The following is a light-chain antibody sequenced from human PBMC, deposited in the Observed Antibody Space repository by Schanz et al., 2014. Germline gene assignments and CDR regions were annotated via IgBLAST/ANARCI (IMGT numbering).Light chain of an antibody. Sequence: IVLTQSPGTLSLSPGEAATLSCRSSESVNTIDLSWYQQKPGQAPRVLIYGASIRASGIPDRFSGSGYGTDCSLTITRLEPEDFAVDYCHHYSMSPLFGQGTKVEIK. V-gene: IGKV3-20*01. J-gene: IGKJ1*01. CDR2: GAS. CDR1: ESVNTID. CDR3: HHYSMSPL.